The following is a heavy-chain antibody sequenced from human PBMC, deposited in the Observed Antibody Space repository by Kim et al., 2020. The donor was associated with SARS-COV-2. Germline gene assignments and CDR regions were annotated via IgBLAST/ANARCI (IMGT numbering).Heavy chain of an antibody. CDR3: ARDLGHYGDYGGEFDY. J-gene: IGHJ4*02. Sequence: KLQGRVTMTTGTSTSTAYMELRSLRSDDTAVYYCARDLGHYGDYGGEFDYWGQGTLVTVSS. V-gene: IGHV1-18*01. D-gene: IGHD4-17*01.